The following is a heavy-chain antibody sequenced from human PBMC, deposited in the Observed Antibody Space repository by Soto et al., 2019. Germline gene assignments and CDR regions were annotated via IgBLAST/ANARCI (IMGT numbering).Heavy chain of an antibody. CDR2: ISDGGDLT. CDR1: GFAFSSHP. D-gene: IGHD6-6*01. V-gene: IGHV3-23*01. Sequence: LRLSCAASGFAFSSHPMSWVRQAPERGLEWVSGISDGGDLTYNADSVKGRFTISRDNSKNILFLQMNSLRAEDTALYYCARRAFGSSRSFDLWGQGTMVTVSS. CDR3: ARRAFGSSRSFDL. J-gene: IGHJ3*01.